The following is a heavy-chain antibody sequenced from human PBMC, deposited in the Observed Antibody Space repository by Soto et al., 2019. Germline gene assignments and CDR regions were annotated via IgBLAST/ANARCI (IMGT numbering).Heavy chain of an antibody. Sequence: SETLSLTCAVYGGSFSGYYWSWIRQPPGKGLEWIGEINHSGNTNYAQKLQGRVTMTTDTSTSTAYMELRSLRSDDTAVYYCARDLFYYDSSGVTVWGQGTLVTVSS. CDR1: GGSFSGYY. J-gene: IGHJ4*02. CDR3: ARDLFYYDSSGVTV. D-gene: IGHD3-22*01. CDR2: INHSGNT. V-gene: IGHV4-34*10.